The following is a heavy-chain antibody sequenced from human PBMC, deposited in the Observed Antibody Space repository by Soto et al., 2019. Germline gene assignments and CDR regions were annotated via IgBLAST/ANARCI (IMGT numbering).Heavy chain of an antibody. Sequence: SETLSLTCTVSGGSVSSGSYYWSWIRQPPGKGLEWIGYIYYSGSTNYNPSLKSRVTISVDTSKNQFSLKLSSVTAADTAVYYCARAGYSSGWYLYFDYWGQGTLVTVSS. D-gene: IGHD6-19*01. CDR1: GGSVSSGSYY. V-gene: IGHV4-61*01. J-gene: IGHJ4*02. CDR3: ARAGYSSGWYLYFDY. CDR2: IYYSGST.